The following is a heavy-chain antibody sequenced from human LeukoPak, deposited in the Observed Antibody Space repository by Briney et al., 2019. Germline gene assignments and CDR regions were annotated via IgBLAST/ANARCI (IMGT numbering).Heavy chain of an antibody. D-gene: IGHD3-22*01. J-gene: IGHJ4*02. CDR3: ARGLPPRRNYDSNGYYSYYFDY. CDR2: ISGYNGNT. V-gene: IGHV1-18*04. CDR1: GYTFTSYY. Sequence: ASVKVSCKASGYTFTSYYMHWVRQAPGQGLEWLGWISGYNGNTKFAQKLQGRVTMTTDTSTSTAHMALRSLRSDDTAVYYCARGLPPRRNYDSNGYYSYYFDYWGQGTLVTVSS.